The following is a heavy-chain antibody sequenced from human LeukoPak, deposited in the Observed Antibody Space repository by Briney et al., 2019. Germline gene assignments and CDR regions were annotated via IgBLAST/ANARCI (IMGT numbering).Heavy chain of an antibody. Sequence: GGTLRLSCAASGFTFSSYWMSWVRQAPGKGLEWVANINQDGSGKYYLSSVKGRFTISRDNAKNSLYLQMNSLRAEDTAVYYCARVPSTPHRIYYYYGMDVWGQGTTVTVSS. D-gene: IGHD1-14*01. CDR3: ARVPSTPHRIYYYYGMDV. CDR1: GFTFSSYW. V-gene: IGHV3-7*01. CDR2: INQDGSGK. J-gene: IGHJ6*02.